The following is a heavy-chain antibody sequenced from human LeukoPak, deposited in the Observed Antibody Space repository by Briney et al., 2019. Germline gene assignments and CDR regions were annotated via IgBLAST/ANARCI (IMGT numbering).Heavy chain of an antibody. J-gene: IGHJ4*02. CDR1: GFTFSSYA. CDR3: AKSGLVAASSGGYFDY. CDR2: ISGSGGST. V-gene: IGHV3-23*01. Sequence: GGSLRLSCAASGFTFSSYAMSWVRQAPGKGLEWVSAISGSGGSTYYADSVKGRFTISRDNSKNTLYLQMNSLRAEDTAVYYCAKSGLVAASSGGYFDYWGQGTLVTVSS. D-gene: IGHD2-15*01.